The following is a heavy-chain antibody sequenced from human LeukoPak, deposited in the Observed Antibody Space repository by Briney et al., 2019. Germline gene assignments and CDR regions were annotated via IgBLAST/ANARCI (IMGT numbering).Heavy chain of an antibody. CDR2: ISFDGSNK. J-gene: IGHJ3*02. CDR1: GFTSSSYP. V-gene: IGHV3-30*04. D-gene: IGHD5-12*01. Sequence: GGSLKPSCAASGFTSSSYPMHWVRQAPGKGLEWVAVISFDGSNKTYADSLKGRFTISRDNSKNTLYLQMNSLRAEDTAVYYCARDLNSGYDDDAFDICGQGTMVTVSS. CDR3: ARDLNSGYDDDAFDI.